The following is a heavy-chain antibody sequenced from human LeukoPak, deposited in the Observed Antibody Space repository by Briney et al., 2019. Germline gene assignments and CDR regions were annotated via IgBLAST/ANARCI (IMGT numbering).Heavy chain of an antibody. CDR1: GFIFRTYG. V-gene: IGHV3-23*01. CDR2: ISGSGGST. Sequence: GGSLGLSCAASGFIFRTYGMTWVRQAPGKGLEWVSVISGSGGSTYYADSAKGRFTISRDNSKNTLYLQMNSLRAEDTAVYYCARDDREFNSAWYYPMDYWGQGTLVTVSS. CDR3: ARDDREFNSAWYYPMDY. J-gene: IGHJ4*02. D-gene: IGHD6-19*01.